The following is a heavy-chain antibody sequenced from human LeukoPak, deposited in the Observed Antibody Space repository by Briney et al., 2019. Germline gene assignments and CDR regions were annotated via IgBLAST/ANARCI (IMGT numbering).Heavy chain of an antibody. V-gene: IGHV3-23*01. Sequence: GGSLRLSCAASGFTFSSYGMSWVRQAPGKGLEWVSAISGSGGSTYYADSVKGRFTISRDNAKNSLYLQMNSLRAEDTAVYYCARVSGFEQWLTDFDYWGQGTLVTVSS. CDR2: ISGSGGST. D-gene: IGHD6-19*01. J-gene: IGHJ4*02. CDR1: GFTFSSYG. CDR3: ARVSGFEQWLTDFDY.